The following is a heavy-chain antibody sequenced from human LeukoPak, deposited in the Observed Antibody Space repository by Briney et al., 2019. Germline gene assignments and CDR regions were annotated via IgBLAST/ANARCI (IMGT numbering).Heavy chain of an antibody. CDR3: AKDALTYVYDILSGYTEYFQH. Sequence: GGSLRLSCAASGFTFSSYGMHWVRQAPGKGLEWVAVISYDGSNKYYADSVKGRFTISRDNSKNTLYLQMNSLRAEDTAVYYCAKDALTYVYDILSGYTEYFQHWGQGTLVTVSS. CDR1: GFTFSSYG. CDR2: ISYDGSNK. V-gene: IGHV3-30*18. D-gene: IGHD3-9*01. J-gene: IGHJ1*01.